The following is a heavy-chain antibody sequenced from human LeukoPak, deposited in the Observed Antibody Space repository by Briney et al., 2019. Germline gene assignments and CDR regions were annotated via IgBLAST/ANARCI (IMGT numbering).Heavy chain of an antibody. CDR3: ASAFGDYGYDY. CDR1: GFIFSRYG. CDR2: IWYDGSNE. J-gene: IGHJ4*02. V-gene: IGHV3-33*01. D-gene: IGHD4-17*01. Sequence: GGSLRLSCVGSGFIFSRYGLQWVRQAPGKGLEWVAVIWYDGSNEYYADSVKGRFTISRDNSKNTLYLEMNSLRDEDTAVYYCASAFGDYGYDYWGQGTLVTVSS.